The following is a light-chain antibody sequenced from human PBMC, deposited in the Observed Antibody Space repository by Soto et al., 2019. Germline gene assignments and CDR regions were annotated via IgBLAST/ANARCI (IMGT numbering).Light chain of an antibody. J-gene: IGKJ3*01. Sequence: EIVMTQSPATLSVTQGERATLSCRASQSVSSNLAWYQQKPGQAPRLLIYDTSTRATGIPARFSGSGSGTEFTLTISSLEPEDFAVYYCQQRSSWPATFGPGTKVDN. CDR2: DTS. V-gene: IGKV3-15*01. CDR3: QQRSSWPAT. CDR1: QSVSSN.